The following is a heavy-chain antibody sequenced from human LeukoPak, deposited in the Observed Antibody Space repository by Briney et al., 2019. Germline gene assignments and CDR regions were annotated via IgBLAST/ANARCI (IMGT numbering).Heavy chain of an antibody. CDR2: INPSGGST. V-gene: IGHV1-46*01. J-gene: IGHJ4*02. Sequence: ASVKVSCKASGYTFTSYYMHWVRQAPGQGLEWMGIINPSGGSTSYAQKFQGRVTMTRGMSTSTVYMELSSLRSEDTAVYYCAREGIAVAGDYWGQGTLVTVSS. CDR1: GYTFTSYY. CDR3: AREGIAVAGDY. D-gene: IGHD6-19*01.